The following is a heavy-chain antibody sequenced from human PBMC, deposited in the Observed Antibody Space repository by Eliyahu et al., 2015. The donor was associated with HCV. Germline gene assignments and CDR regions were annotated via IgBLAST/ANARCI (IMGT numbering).Heavy chain of an antibody. V-gene: IGHV4-34*02. D-gene: IGHD3-10*01. CDR1: GGSFRAFY. Sequence: QVQLQQWGAGLLKPSETLSLTCAVYGGSFRAFYWSWXRQSPGRGLEWIGEITHGGSTNYSPSLKSRLTISIDTSKSQFSLRLSSVTAADTAVYFCAGLRGVVFYNYHAMDVWGQGTTVAVSS. J-gene: IGHJ6*02. CDR3: AGLRGVVFYNYHAMDV. CDR2: ITHGGST.